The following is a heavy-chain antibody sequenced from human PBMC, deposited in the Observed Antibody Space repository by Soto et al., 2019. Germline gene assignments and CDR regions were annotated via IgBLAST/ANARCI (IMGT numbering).Heavy chain of an antibody. D-gene: IGHD3-22*01. CDR1: GGSISSSSYY. Sequence: NLSLTCTVSGGSISSSSYYWGWIRQPPGKGLEWIGSIYYSGSTYYNPSLKSRVTISVDTSKNQFSLKLSSVTAADTAVYYCARQWDEDYYDSSGYEMNWFDPWGQGTLVTVSS. CDR3: ARQWDEDYYDSSGYEMNWFDP. CDR2: IYYSGST. J-gene: IGHJ5*02. V-gene: IGHV4-39*01.